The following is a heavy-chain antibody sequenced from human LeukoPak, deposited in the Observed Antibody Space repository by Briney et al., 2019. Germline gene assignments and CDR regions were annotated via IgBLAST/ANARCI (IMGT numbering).Heavy chain of an antibody. Sequence: GGSLRLSCAASGFTFSSYGMHWVRQAPGKGLEWVAVISYDGSNKYYADSVKGRFTISRDNSKNTLYLQMNSLRAEDTAVYYCAKDGGGSGYWVYWGQGTLVTVSS. J-gene: IGHJ4*02. CDR3: AKDGGGSGYWVY. CDR1: GFTFSSYG. D-gene: IGHD3-22*01. CDR2: ISYDGSNK. V-gene: IGHV3-30*18.